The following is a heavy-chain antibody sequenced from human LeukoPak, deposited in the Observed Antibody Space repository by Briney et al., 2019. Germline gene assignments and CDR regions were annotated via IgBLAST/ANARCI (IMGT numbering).Heavy chain of an antibody. CDR1: GGSISSNNW. CDR3: ARGYSYGFPLDF. Sequence: TSETLSLTCAVSGGSISSNNWWSWVRQPPGKGLGWIGEIYHSGSTNYNPSLKSRVTISVDKSKNLFSLKLSSVTAADSAVYYCARGYSYGFPLDFWGQGTLVTVSS. V-gene: IGHV4-4*02. D-gene: IGHD5-18*01. J-gene: IGHJ4*02. CDR2: IYHSGST.